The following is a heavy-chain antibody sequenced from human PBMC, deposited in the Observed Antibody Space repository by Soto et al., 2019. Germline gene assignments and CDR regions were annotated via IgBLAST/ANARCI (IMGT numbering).Heavy chain of an antibody. CDR3: ARRQIVVVPATHRTWFDP. CDR1: GYTFTSYY. Sequence: ASVKVSCKASGYTFTSYYMHWVRQAPGQGIEWMGIINPSGDSTSYTQKVQGRGTMTRHTSTSTGHRALSSRRCEVTAVYYCARRQIVVVPATHRTWFDPWGQGTLVTVSS. V-gene: IGHV1-46*04. J-gene: IGHJ5*02. D-gene: IGHD2-2*01. CDR2: INPSGDST.